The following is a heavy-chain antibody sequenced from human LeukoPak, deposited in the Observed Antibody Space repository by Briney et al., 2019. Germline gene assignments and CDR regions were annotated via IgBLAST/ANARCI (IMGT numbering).Heavy chain of an antibody. CDR3: ARDRQSSRIAAAGTFDY. D-gene: IGHD6-13*01. V-gene: IGHV3-21*01. CDR2: ISSSSSYI. Sequence: PGGSLRLSRAASGFTFSSYSMNWVRQAPGKGLEWVSSISSSSSYIYYADSVKGRFTISRDNAKSSLYLQMNSLRAEDTAVYYCARDRQSSRIAAAGTFDYWGQGTLATVSS. CDR1: GFTFSSYS. J-gene: IGHJ4*02.